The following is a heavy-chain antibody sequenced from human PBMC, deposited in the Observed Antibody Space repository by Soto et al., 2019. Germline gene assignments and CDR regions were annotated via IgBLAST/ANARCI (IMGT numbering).Heavy chain of an antibody. CDR3: ARDLTMARGVIIRKYYFDY. Sequence: GGSLRLSCAASGFTFSSYSMNWVRQAPGKGLEWVSSISSSSSYIYYADSVKGRFTISRDNAKNSLYLQMTSLRAEDTAVYYCARDLTMARGVIIRKYYFDYWGQGTLVTVSS. V-gene: IGHV3-21*01. D-gene: IGHD3-10*01. CDR2: ISSSSSYI. CDR1: GFTFSSYS. J-gene: IGHJ4*02.